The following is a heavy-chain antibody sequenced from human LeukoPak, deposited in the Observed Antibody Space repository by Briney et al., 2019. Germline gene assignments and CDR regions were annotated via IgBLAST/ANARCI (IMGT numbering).Heavy chain of an antibody. V-gene: IGHV3-66*02. J-gene: IGHJ5*02. D-gene: IGHD2-8*01. Sequence: GGSLRLSCAASGFTVSSNYMSWVRQAPGKGLEWVSVIYSGGSAYYADSVKGRFIISRDNSKNTLYLQMNSLRAEDTAVYYCARVQVLGDWFDPWGQGTLVTVSS. CDR2: IYSGGSA. CDR3: ARVQVLGDWFDP. CDR1: GFTVSSNY.